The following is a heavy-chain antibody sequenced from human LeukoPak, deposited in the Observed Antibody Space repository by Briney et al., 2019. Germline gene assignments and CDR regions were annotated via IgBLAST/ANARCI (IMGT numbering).Heavy chain of an antibody. D-gene: IGHD6-19*01. V-gene: IGHV3-30*07. J-gene: IGHJ4*01. CDR3: AKGIYSSGWSYFDY. Sequence: GRSLGLSCAASGFTFSSYAMHWVRQAPGKGLEWVAVISYDGSNKYYADSVKGRFTISRDNSKNTLYLQMNSLRAEDTAVYYCAKGIYSSGWSYFDYWGHGTLVTVSS. CDR1: GFTFSSYA. CDR2: ISYDGSNK.